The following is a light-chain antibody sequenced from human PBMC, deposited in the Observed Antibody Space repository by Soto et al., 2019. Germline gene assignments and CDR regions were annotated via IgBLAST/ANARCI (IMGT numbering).Light chain of an antibody. CDR2: KVS. Sequence: VLTQTALSSPVTLGQSASISCRSSHGLVHSSGNTYLSWLHQRPGQPPRLLFFKVSERFAGAPDRFSASGAGTHFTLTISSVEAGDVGVYYCLQSTHFPCTFGQGTKVEVK. J-gene: IGKJ1*01. V-gene: IGKV2-24*01. CDR3: LQSTHFPCT. CDR1: HGLVHSSGNTY.